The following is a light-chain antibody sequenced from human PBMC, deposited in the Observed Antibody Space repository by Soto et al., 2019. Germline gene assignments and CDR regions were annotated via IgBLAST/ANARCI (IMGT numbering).Light chain of an antibody. J-gene: IGKJ1*01. CDR2: GAS. V-gene: IGKV1-39*01. CDR1: LTIGHS. Sequence: DIQVTQSPSTLSAFVGDRVTITCRASLTIGHSLSWFQQKAGKPPTLLIYGASALQRGVPARFSGSGSGTEFTLTINKMQREDFATYYCQQTYNLPRTFGQGTKVDIK. CDR3: QQTYNLPRT.